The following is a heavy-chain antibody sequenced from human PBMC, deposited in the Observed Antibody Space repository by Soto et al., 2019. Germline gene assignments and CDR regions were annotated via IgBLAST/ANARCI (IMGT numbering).Heavy chain of an antibody. CDR1: GGTFSSYA. J-gene: IGHJ4*02. D-gene: IGHD5-12*01. Sequence: ASVKVSCKASGGTFSSYAISWVRQAPGQGLEWMGGIIPIFGTANYAQKFQGRVTITADESTSTAYMELSSLRSEDTAVYYCARVLGASGYAGYYFGYWGQGTLVTVSS. V-gene: IGHV1-69*13. CDR3: ARVLGASGYAGYYFGY. CDR2: IIPIFGTA.